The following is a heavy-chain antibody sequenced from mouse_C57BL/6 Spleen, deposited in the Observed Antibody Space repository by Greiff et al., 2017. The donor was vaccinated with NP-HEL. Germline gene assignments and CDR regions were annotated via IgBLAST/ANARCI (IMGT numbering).Heavy chain of an antibody. V-gene: IGHV5-4*01. CDR3: ARGIYYGNIFDY. Sequence: EVQVVESGGGLVKPGGSLKLSCAASGFTFSSYAMSWVRQTPEKRLEWVATISDGGSYTYYPDNVKGRFTISRDNAKNNLYLQMSHLKSEDTAMYYCARGIYYGNIFDYWGQGTTLTVSS. D-gene: IGHD2-1*01. J-gene: IGHJ2*01. CDR1: GFTFSSYA. CDR2: ISDGGSYT.